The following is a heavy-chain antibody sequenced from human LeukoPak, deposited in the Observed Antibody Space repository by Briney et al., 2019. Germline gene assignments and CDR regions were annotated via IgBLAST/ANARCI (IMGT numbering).Heavy chain of an antibody. D-gene: IGHD3-10*01. Sequence: GGSLRVSCAASGFMFSDSPMHWVRQAPGKGLQWVARIRSKSNNYATVYGASVKGRFTISRDDSKNMLYLQTNSLKAEDTAVYYCTGTIRGANFYGMNVWGQGTTVTVSS. V-gene: IGHV3-73*01. CDR1: GFMFSDSP. CDR2: IRSKSNNYAT. CDR3: TGTIRGANFYGMNV. J-gene: IGHJ6*02.